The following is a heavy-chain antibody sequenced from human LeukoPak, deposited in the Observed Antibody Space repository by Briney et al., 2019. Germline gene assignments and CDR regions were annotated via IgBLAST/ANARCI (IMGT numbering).Heavy chain of an antibody. Sequence: SETLSLTCAVYGGSFSGYYWSWIRQPPGKGLEWIGEISHSGSTNYNPSLKSRVTISVDTSKNQFSLKLSSVTAADTAVYYCARSSSSGRGNYFDYWGQGTLVTVSS. CDR2: ISHSGST. CDR3: ARSSSSGRGNYFDY. V-gene: IGHV4-34*01. D-gene: IGHD6-6*01. CDR1: GGSFSGYY. J-gene: IGHJ4*02.